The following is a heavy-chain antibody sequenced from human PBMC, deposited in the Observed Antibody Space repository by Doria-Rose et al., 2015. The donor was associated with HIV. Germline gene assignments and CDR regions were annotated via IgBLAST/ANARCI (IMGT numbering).Heavy chain of an antibody. CDR3: ARIKSSRWYHKYYFDF. Sequence: QVTLKESGPVLEKPTETLTLTCTVSGVSLSSPGMGMSWIRQPPWQALEWLAKMFFDDDRSYDTSLRSRLTISRGTSKSQVVLTMTDMDPVDTATYYCARIKSSRWYHKYYFDFWGQGTLVIVSA. CDR1: GVSLSSPGMG. CDR2: MFFDDDR. J-gene: IGHJ4*02. V-gene: IGHV2-26*01. D-gene: IGHD6-13*01.